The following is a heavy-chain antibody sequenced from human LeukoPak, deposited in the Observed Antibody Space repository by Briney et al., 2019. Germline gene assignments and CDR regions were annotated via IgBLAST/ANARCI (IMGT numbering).Heavy chain of an antibody. CDR1: GFTFSSYA. CDR3: ARGGRLERRFDP. J-gene: IGHJ5*02. Sequence: GGSLRLSCAASGFTFSSYAMHWVRQAPGKGLEWVAVISYDGSNKYYADSVKGRFTISRDNAKNSLYLQMNSLRAEDTAVYYCARGGRLERRFDPWGQGTLVTVSS. D-gene: IGHD5-24*01. CDR2: ISYDGSNK. V-gene: IGHV3-30*04.